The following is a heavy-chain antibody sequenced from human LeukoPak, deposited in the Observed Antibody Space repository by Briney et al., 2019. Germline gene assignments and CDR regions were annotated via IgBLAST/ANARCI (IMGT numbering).Heavy chain of an antibody. J-gene: IGHJ3*02. CDR3: ARGRTTGTPGDAFDI. V-gene: IGHV1-3*01. CDR2: INAGNGNT. D-gene: IGHD1-1*01. CDR1: GYTFTSYA. Sequence: GASVKVSCKASGYTFTSYAMHWVRQAPGQRLEWMGWINAGNGNTKYSQKFQGRVTITRDTSASTAYMELSSLRSEDTAVYYCARGRTTGTPGDAFDIWGQGTMVTVSS.